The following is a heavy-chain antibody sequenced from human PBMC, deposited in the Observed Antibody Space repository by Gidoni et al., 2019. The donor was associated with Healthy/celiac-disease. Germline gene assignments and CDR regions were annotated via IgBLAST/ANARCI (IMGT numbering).Heavy chain of an antibody. CDR2: INHSGST. J-gene: IGHJ6*02. D-gene: IGHD3-3*01. CDR1: GGSFSGYY. CDR3: ARVTRGVVYYYYGMDV. Sequence: QVQLQQWGAGLLKPSETLSLTCAVYGGSFSGYYWSWIRQPPGKGLEWIGEINHSGSTNYNPSLKSRVTISVDTSKNQFSLKLSSVTAADTAVYYCARVTRGVVYYYYGMDVWGQGTTVTVSS. V-gene: IGHV4-34*01.